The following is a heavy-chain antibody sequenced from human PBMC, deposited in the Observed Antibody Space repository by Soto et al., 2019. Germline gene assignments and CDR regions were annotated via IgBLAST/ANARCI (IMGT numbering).Heavy chain of an antibody. CDR3: ARHKGYSGGWYSAFDI. Sequence: GESLKISCKGSGYSFTSYWIGWVRQMPGKGLEWMGIIYPGDSDTRYSPSFQGQVTISADKSISTAYLQWSSLKASDTAMYYCARHKGYSGGWYSAFDIWGQGTMVTVSS. J-gene: IGHJ3*02. V-gene: IGHV5-51*01. CDR2: IYPGDSDT. CDR1: GYSFTSYW. D-gene: IGHD6-19*01.